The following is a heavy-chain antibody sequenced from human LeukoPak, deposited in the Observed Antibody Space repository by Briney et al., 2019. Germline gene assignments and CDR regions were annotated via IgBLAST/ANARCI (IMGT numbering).Heavy chain of an antibody. Sequence: PSETLSLTCTVSGGSITSSSYYWGWIRQPPGKGLEWIGSVYYSGSTYYNPSLKSRVTMSVDTSKNQFSLKLSSVTAADTAVYYCARVRTIRFYYYYYYMDVWGKGTTVTVSS. V-gene: IGHV4-39*01. D-gene: IGHD4/OR15-4a*01. CDR2: VYYSGST. CDR1: GGSITSSSYY. J-gene: IGHJ6*03. CDR3: ARVRTIRFYYYYYYMDV.